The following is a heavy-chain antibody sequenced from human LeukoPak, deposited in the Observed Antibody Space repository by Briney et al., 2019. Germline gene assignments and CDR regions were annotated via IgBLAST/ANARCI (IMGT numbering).Heavy chain of an antibody. Sequence: PGGSLRLSCAASGFTFSRFSMNWVRQAPGKGLEWVSYISSSGSTIYYTDSVKGRFTISRDNARNSLYLQMNSLRAEDTAVYYCARDRVAVAGHAFDIWGQGTMVTVSS. D-gene: IGHD6-19*01. CDR2: ISSSGSTI. V-gene: IGHV3-48*01. CDR3: ARDRVAVAGHAFDI. CDR1: GFTFSRFS. J-gene: IGHJ3*02.